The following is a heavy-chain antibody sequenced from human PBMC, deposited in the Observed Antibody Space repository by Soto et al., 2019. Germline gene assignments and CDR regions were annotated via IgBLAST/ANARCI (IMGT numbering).Heavy chain of an antibody. CDR3: EAQCPGRGGFNYCGTDV. Sequence: PSETLSLTCTVSGGSISSGGYYWYWIRQHPGKGLEWIGYIYYSGTTYYNPSLKSRVTISVDTSKNQFSLKLSSVTAADTAVYYCEAQCPGRGGFNYCGTDVWRQAKTVNVS. V-gene: IGHV4-31*03. J-gene: IGHJ6*02. CDR2: IYYSGTT. D-gene: IGHD5-12*01. CDR1: GGSISSGGYY.